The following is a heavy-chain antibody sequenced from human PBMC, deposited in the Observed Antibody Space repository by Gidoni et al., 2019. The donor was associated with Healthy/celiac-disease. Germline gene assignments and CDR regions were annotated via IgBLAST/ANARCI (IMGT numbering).Heavy chain of an antibody. Sequence: AQRGVSGGGGVEPGGSLRLSCAASGVPLSSYGIDWVRQAPGEGLGWVTVIWYAGRNKYYADSVKDKSTISRDNSKNTLYLQMTGLKADDTAVYYCAMSPQIVGPFDYWGQGTLVTVSS. D-gene: IGHD1-26*01. CDR3: AMSPQIVGPFDY. CDR1: GVPLSSYG. J-gene: IGHJ4*02. CDR2: IWYAGRNK. V-gene: IGHV3-33*01.